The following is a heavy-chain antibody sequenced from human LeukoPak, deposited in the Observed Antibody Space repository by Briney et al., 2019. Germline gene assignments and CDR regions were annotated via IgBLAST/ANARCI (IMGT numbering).Heavy chain of an antibody. D-gene: IGHD6-13*01. CDR1: GYTFTGYY. CDR3: ARVEQQLVHNWFDP. V-gene: IGHV1-2*02. J-gene: IGHJ5*02. CDR2: NNPNSGGT. Sequence: ASVKVSCKASGYTFTGYYMHWVRQAPGQGLEWMGWNNPNSGGTNYAQKFQGRVTMTRDTSISTAYMELSRLRSDDTAVYYCARVEQQLVHNWFDPWGQGTLVTVSS.